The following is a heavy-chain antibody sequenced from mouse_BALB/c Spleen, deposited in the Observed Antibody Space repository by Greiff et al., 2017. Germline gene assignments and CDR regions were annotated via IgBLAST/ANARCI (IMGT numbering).Heavy chain of an antibody. V-gene: IGHV5-6*01. CDR3: ARQMVTTVVATPYYAMDY. J-gene: IGHJ4*01. CDR1: GFTFSSYG. CDR2: ISSGGSYT. D-gene: IGHD1-1*01. Sequence: EVKLVESGGDLVKPGGSLKLSCAASGFTFSSYGMSWVRQTPDMRLEWVATISSGGSYTYYPDSVKGRFTISRDNAKNTLYLQMSSLKSEDTAMYYCARQMVTTVVATPYYAMDYWGQGTSVTVSS.